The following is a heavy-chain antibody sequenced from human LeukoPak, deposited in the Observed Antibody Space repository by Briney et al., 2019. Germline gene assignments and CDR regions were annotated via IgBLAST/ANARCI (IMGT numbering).Heavy chain of an antibody. J-gene: IGHJ6*02. Sequence: PSETLSLTCTVSGGSISGYFWSCIRQPPGQGLEVIGYIYYTGATLYNPSLKSRVTMSVDTSKNQFSLKLSSVTAADTAVYYCARHDPVGYYQHGMGVWGQGTTVTVSS. V-gene: IGHV4-59*08. D-gene: IGHD2-15*01. CDR1: GGSISGYF. CDR3: ARHDPVGYYQHGMGV. CDR2: IYYTGAT.